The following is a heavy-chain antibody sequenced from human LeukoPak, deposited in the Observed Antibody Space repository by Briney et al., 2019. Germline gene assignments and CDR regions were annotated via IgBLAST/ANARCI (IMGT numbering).Heavy chain of an antibody. CDR3: AGRSWDSDADAVW. D-gene: IGHD1-26*01. CDR2: IRGDGET. V-gene: IGHV3-23*01. J-gene: IGHJ4*02. Sequence: GASERLSWAAFGLSFIMYGLSSARDGARTGAHWVSSIRGDGETFYAGFVKGRFSLYRGESMKTVYLQLNNLRDEDTAIYYCAGRSWDSDADAVWWGRGTQVTVTS. CDR1: GLSFIMYG.